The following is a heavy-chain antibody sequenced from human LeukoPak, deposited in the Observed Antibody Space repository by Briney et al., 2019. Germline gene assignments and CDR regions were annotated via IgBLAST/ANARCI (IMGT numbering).Heavy chain of an antibody. CDR1: GFSFSSYG. D-gene: IGHD6-6*01. J-gene: IGHJ4*02. Sequence: GGSLRLSCAASGFSFSSYGMTWVRQAPGKGLEWVSSIGGTGVTTYYADSVKGRSTISRDNSDNTLYLRMNSLGAEDTAIYYCARIRDSGSDNWGQGTLVTVSS. CDR3: ARIRDSGSDN. CDR2: IGGTGVTT. V-gene: IGHV3-23*01.